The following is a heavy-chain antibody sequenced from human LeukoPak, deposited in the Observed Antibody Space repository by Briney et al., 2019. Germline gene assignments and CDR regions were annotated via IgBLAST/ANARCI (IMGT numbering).Heavy chain of an antibody. CDR3: AREKYSFGSGSYSSYFDY. V-gene: IGHV4-34*01. Sequence: PSETLSLTCAVYGGSFSGYYWSWIRQPPGKGLEWIGEINHSGSTNYNPSLKSRVTISVDTSKNQFSLKLSSVTAADTAVYYCAREKYSFGSGSYSSYFDYWGQGTLVTVPS. D-gene: IGHD1-26*01. CDR2: INHSGST. CDR1: GGSFSGYY. J-gene: IGHJ4*02.